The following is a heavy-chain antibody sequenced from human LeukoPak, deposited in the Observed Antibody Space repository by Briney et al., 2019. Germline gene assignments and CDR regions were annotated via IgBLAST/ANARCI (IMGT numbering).Heavy chain of an antibody. V-gene: IGHV3-23*01. J-gene: IGHJ4*02. CDR1: GFTFSSYG. CDR2: VNSGDGT. Sequence: GGSLRLSCAASGFTFSSYGMSWVRQAPGKGLEWVSSVNSGDGTYYADSVRGRFTISRDNSRNILYLQMNSLRADDTAIYYCAKRQPHYFDYWGQGTLVAVSS. CDR3: AKRQPHYFDY. D-gene: IGHD1-14*01.